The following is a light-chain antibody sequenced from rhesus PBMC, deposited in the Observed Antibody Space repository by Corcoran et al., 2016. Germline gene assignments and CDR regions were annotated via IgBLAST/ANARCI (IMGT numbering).Light chain of an antibody. V-gene: IGKV2S3*01. CDR2: KVT. Sequence: DIVMTQTPLSLPVTPGEPASISCRSSQSLLHSNGNTYLHWYKQKQVQSPRLLIYKVTKRESGVPDRFSGRGSGTDFTLKISRVEPYDVGIYYCLQSTKDPYSFGQGTKVEIK. CDR1: QSLLHSNGNTY. CDR3: LQSTKDPYS. J-gene: IGKJ2*01.